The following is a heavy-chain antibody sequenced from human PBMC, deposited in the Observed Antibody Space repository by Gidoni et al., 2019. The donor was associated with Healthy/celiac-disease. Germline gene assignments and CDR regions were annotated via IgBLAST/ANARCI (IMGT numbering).Heavy chain of an antibody. CDR3: ARGHGTTQAFDI. J-gene: IGHJ3*02. Sequence: QVQLQQWGAGLLKPSETLSLTCAVSVGSFSGYYCTWIRQPPGKGLEWIGEINHSGSTNYNPSLKSRVTIAVDTSKNQFSLKLSAVTAADTGVYYCARGHGTTQAFDIWGQGTMVTVSS. CDR1: VGSFSGYY. V-gene: IGHV4-34*01. CDR2: INHSGST. D-gene: IGHD1-7*01.